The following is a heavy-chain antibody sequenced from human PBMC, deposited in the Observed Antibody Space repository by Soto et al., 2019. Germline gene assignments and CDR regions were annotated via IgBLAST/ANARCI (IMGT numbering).Heavy chain of an antibody. D-gene: IGHD6-13*01. Sequence: SETLSLTCTVSGGSISSSSYYWGWIRQPPGKGLEWIGSIYYSGSTYYNPSLKSRVTISVDTSKNQFSLKLSSVTAADTAVYYCAGLAPYSSSWYSHFDYWGQGTLVTVSS. CDR1: GGSISSSSYY. CDR3: AGLAPYSSSWYSHFDY. CDR2: IYYSGST. V-gene: IGHV4-39*01. J-gene: IGHJ4*02.